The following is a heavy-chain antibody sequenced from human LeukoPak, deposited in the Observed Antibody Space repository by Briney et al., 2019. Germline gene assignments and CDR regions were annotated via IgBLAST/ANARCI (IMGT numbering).Heavy chain of an antibody. D-gene: IGHD6-6*01. J-gene: IGHJ6*03. Sequence: SETLSLTCTVSGGSTSGYYWSWIRQAPGKGLEWIGYIYYSGSANYNPSLKSRVTMSVDTSKNQFSLKLSSVTAADTAVYYCATTLRGSIAALGGYYMDVWGKGTTVTVSS. CDR2: IYYSGSA. CDR1: GGSTSGYY. CDR3: ATTLRGSIAALGGYYMDV. V-gene: IGHV4-59*12.